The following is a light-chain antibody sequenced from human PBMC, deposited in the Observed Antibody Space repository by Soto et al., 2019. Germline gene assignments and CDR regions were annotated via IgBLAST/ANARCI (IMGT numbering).Light chain of an antibody. V-gene: IGLV1-40*01. CDR3: QSYDSSLSGYV. Sequence: HSVLTQPPSVSGAPGQRVTISCTGSSSNIGTGYDAHWYQQVPGTAPKLLIYRNSNRPSGVPDRFSGSKSGTSASLAITGLQAEDEADYYCQSYDSSLSGYVFGTGTKVTVX. CDR2: RNS. J-gene: IGLJ1*01. CDR1: SSNIGTGYD.